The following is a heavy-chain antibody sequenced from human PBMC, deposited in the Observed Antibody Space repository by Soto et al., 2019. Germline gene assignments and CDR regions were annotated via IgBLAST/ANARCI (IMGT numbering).Heavy chain of an antibody. V-gene: IGHV4-59*01. CDR1: GGSMSSYY. D-gene: IGHD2-15*01. J-gene: IGHJ4*02. CDR3: ARGGGSSGV. Sequence: SETLSLTCTVSGGSMSSYYWDWIRQPPGKRLEWIGNINYSGSTNYNPSLKSRVTISVDTSKNQLSLKLTSVTAADTAVYYCARGGGSSGVWGQGTLATVSS. CDR2: INYSGST.